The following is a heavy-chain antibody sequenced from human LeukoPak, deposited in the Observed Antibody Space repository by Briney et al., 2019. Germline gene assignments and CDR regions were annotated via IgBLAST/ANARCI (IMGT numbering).Heavy chain of an antibody. CDR1: GASISNYY. Sequence: SETLSLTCTVSGASISNYYRTWIRQPPGKGLEWIGNTYTSGSTIYNPSLKTRVTITLDTSKEQSSLKLSSVTAADTAVYFCARHYLRGDSSFDIWGQGTMVTVSS. J-gene: IGHJ3*02. D-gene: IGHD2-21*02. CDR2: TYTSGST. V-gene: IGHV4-4*09. CDR3: ARHYLRGDSSFDI.